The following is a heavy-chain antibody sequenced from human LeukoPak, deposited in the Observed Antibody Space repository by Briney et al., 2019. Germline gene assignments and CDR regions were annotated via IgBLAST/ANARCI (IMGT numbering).Heavy chain of an antibody. D-gene: IGHD3-10*01. J-gene: IGHJ3*02. V-gene: IGHV4-59*01. CDR3: AGSRSGAFDI. Sequence: GSLRLSCAASGFTFSSYAMSWIRQPPGKGLEWIGYIYCSGSTNYNPSLKSRVTISVDTSKNQFSLKLSFVTAADTAVYYCAGSRSGAFDIWGQGTMVTVSS. CDR1: GFTFSSYA. CDR2: IYCSGST.